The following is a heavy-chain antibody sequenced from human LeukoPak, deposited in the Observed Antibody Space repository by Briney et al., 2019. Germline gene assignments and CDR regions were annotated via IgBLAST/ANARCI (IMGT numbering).Heavy chain of an antibody. Sequence: SETLSLTCFVSGDSISNTSYYWTWIRQPPGKGLEWIGSIHYSGRPYYFPSLKSRVTISVDTSKDQFSLKLTSVTAGDTVVFSCPRRGRGPYLDSSGHGTLVTASS. V-gene: IGHV4-39*01. J-gene: IGHJ4*01. CDR1: GDSISNTSYY. CDR3: PRRGRGPYLDS. CDR2: IHYSGRP. D-gene: IGHD1-26*01.